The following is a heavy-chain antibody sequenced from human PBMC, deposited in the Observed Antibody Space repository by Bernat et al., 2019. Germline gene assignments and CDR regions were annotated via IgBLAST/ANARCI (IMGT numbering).Heavy chain of an antibody. V-gene: IGHV4-31*03. CDR1: GGSISSGGYY. D-gene: IGHD1-1*01. J-gene: IGHJ4*02. Sequence: QVQLQESGPGLVKPSQTLSLTCTVSGGSISSGGYYWSWIRQHPGKGLEWIGYIYYSGSTYYNPSLKSRVTISVDTSKNQFALKLSAVTAADTAVYYCARAGRRRANWDPPQEWGQGTLVTVSS. CDR3: ARAGRRRANWDPPQE. CDR2: IYYSGST.